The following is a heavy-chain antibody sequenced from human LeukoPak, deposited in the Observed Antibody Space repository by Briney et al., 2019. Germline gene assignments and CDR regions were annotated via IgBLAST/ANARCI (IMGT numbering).Heavy chain of an antibody. J-gene: IGHJ4*02. CDR3: ARDPHSGYSSSWYLSFDY. CDR2: ISGSGGST. V-gene: IGHV3-23*01. CDR1: GFTFSSYA. Sequence: GGSLRLSCAASGFTFSSYAMSWVRQAPGKGLEWVSAISGSGGSTYYADSVKGRFTISRDNSKNTLYLQMNSLRAEDTAVYYCARDPHSGYSSSWYLSFDYWGQGTLVTVSS. D-gene: IGHD6-13*01.